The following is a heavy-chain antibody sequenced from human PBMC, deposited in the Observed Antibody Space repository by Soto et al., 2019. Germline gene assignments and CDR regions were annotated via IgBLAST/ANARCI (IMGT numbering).Heavy chain of an antibody. Sequence: ASVKVSSKASGYTFTGSYIHWVRQPPGKGLEWMGWINPNSGGTTYAQKFQGWVTMTRDTSISTAYMELSRLRSDDTAVYYCAREGLWPPGSYSFDYWGQGTLVTVSS. CDR3: AREGLWPPGSYSFDY. D-gene: IGHD3-10*01. J-gene: IGHJ4*02. V-gene: IGHV1-2*04. CDR1: GYTFTGSY. CDR2: INPNSGGT.